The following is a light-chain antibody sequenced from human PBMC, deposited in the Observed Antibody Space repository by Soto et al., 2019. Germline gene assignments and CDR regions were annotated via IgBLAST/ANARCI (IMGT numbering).Light chain of an antibody. V-gene: IGKV1-5*01. Sequence: DIQMTQSPSTLSASVGDRVTITCRASQSISSWLAWYQQKPGKAPKLLIYDASSLESGVPSRFSGSGSGTEFTLTISSLQPDEFATYYGQQYNSYLYTFGQGTKLEIK. CDR2: DAS. CDR1: QSISSW. J-gene: IGKJ2*01. CDR3: QQYNSYLYT.